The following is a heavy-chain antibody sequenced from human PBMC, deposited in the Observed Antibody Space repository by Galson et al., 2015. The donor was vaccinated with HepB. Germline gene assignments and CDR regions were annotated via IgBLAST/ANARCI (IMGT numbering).Heavy chain of an antibody. CDR2: ISSSSSYI. CDR1: GFTFSSYS. Sequence: SLRLSCAASGFTFSSYSMNWVRQAPGKGLEWVSSISSSSSYIYYADSVKGRFTISRDNAKNSLYLQMNSLRAEDTAVYYCARDRRYCSSTSCYSADWYFDLWGRGTLVTVSS. D-gene: IGHD2-2*01. J-gene: IGHJ2*01. CDR3: ARDRRYCSSTSCYSADWYFDL. V-gene: IGHV3-21*01.